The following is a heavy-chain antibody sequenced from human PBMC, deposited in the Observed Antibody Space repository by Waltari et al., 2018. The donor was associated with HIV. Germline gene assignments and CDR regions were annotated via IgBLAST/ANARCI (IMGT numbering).Heavy chain of an antibody. CDR1: GFSVSDNY. V-gene: IGHV3-53*01. D-gene: IGHD2-2*01. Sequence: VQLVESGGGFIQPGGSLSPSCAASGFSVSDNYMSWVRQAPGKRPEWVSVVYLGGSTDYADSVRGRFTTSRDESKNMLYLQMNSLRAEDTAVYYCARALTRGLWDSWGQGTLVSVSS. CDR2: VYLGGST. CDR3: ARALTRGLWDS. J-gene: IGHJ4*02.